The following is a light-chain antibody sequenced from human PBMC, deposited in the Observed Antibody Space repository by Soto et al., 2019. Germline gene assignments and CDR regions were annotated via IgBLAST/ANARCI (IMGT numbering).Light chain of an antibody. V-gene: IGKV1-5*01. CDR1: QSISTW. Sequence: DIPMTQSPSTLSASVGDRVIITCRASQSISTWLAWYQQKPGKAPKLLIYDASTLESGVPSRFSGSGSGTEFTLTISSLQPDDFATYYCQQFNAFSSTFGQGTKLEIK. J-gene: IGKJ2*01. CDR3: QQFNAFSST. CDR2: DAS.